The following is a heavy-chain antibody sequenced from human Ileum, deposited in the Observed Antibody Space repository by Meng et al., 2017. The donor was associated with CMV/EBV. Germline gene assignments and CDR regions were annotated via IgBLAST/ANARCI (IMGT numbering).Heavy chain of an antibody. V-gene: IGHV3-7*01. Sequence: LSCTASGFIFSSSWMSWVRQTPGKGLEWVANIKEDGSSKNYVDSVKGRLTISRDNAKNSLYLQMTSLTVEDTALYYCAKDRVGGSYDYWGRGTLVTVSS. CDR1: GFIFSSSW. J-gene: IGHJ4*02. D-gene: IGHD1-26*01. CDR3: AKDRVGGSYDY. CDR2: IKEDGSSK.